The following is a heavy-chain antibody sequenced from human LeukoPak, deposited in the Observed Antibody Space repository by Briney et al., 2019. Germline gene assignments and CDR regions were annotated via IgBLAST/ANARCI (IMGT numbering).Heavy chain of an antibody. D-gene: IGHD6-6*01. CDR3: ARGGGTESMYPRPYPPDNADYYFDY. V-gene: IGHV1-69*05. Sequence: GASVKVSCKASGGTFSSYAISWVRQAPGQGLEWMGGIIPIFGTANYAQKFQGRVTITTDESTSTAYMELSSLRSEDTAVYYCARGGGTESMYPRPYPPDNADYYFDYWGQGTLVTVSS. CDR1: GGTFSSYA. J-gene: IGHJ4*02. CDR2: IIPIFGTA.